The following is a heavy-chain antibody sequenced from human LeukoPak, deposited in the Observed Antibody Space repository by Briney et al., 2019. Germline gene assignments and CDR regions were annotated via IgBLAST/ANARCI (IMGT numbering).Heavy chain of an antibody. Sequence: SETLSLTCTVSGGPISSYYWSWIRQPPGKGLEWIGYIYYSGSTNYNPSLKSRVTISVDTSKNQFSLKLSSVTAADTAVYYCARERSSVYAFDIWGQGTMVTVSS. J-gene: IGHJ3*02. CDR1: GGPISSYY. V-gene: IGHV4-59*01. CDR2: IYYSGST. D-gene: IGHD6-19*01. CDR3: ARERSSVYAFDI.